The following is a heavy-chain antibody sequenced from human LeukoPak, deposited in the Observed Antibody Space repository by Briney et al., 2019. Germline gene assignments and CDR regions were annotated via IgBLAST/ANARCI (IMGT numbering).Heavy chain of an antibody. CDR2: ISGSGGST. V-gene: IGHV3-23*01. CDR1: GFTFSSYA. Sequence: GGSLRLSCAASGFTFSSYAMSWVRQAPGKGLEWVSAISGSGGSTYYADSVKGRFTTSRDNSKNTLYLQMNSLRAEDTAVYYCAKSMVRGVMGYYYGMDVWGQGTTVTVSS. D-gene: IGHD3-10*01. CDR3: AKSMVRGVMGYYYGMDV. J-gene: IGHJ6*02.